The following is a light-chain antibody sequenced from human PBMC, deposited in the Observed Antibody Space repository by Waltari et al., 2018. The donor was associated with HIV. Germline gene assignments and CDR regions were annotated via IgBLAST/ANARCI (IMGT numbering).Light chain of an antibody. Sequence: QSALTQPASVSGSPGQSITIPCTGTSSDVGGYTLVSCYQQHPGKAPTLMIYEVSKRPSGVSNRFSGSKSGNTASLTISGLQAEDEADYYCCAYAGSTTYVIFGGGTKLTVL. CDR3: CAYAGSTTYVI. CDR2: EVS. CDR1: SSDVGGYTL. V-gene: IGLV2-23*02. J-gene: IGLJ2*01.